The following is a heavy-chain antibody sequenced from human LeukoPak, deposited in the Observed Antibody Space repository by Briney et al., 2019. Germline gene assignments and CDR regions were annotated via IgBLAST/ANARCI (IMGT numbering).Heavy chain of an antibody. J-gene: IGHJ5*02. CDR3: ARDIRKGGWDWFDP. V-gene: IGHV4-61*02. D-gene: IGHD1-26*01. CDR2: VFTSGSP. CDR1: GGSISSGTHY. Sequence: SETLSLTCDVSGGSISSGTHYWTWIRQPVGKGLEWLGRVFTSGSPTYNPSLESRVVISIDKSKNQFSLKLSSVTAADTAVYYCARDIRKGGWDWFDPWGQGTLVTVSS.